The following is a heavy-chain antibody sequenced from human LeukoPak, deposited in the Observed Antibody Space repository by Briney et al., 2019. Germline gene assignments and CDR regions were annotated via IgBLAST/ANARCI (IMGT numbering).Heavy chain of an antibody. J-gene: IGHJ6*02. CDR2: ISWNSGSI. CDR1: GFTFDDYA. V-gene: IGHV3-9*01. CDR3: AKELYSSSWLNSYGMDV. Sequence: QTGGSLRLSCAASGFTFDDYAMHWVRQAPGKGLEWVSGISWNSGSIGYADSVKGRFTISRDNAKNSLYLQMNSLRAEDTALYYCAKELYSSSWLNSYGMDVWGQGTTVTVSS. D-gene: IGHD6-13*01.